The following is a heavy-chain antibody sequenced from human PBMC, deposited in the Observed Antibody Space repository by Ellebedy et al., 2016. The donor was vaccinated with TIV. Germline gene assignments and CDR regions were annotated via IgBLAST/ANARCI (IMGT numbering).Heavy chain of an antibody. CDR3: AKHGDGVGNP. D-gene: IGHD3-10*01. CDR2: ISYDGGYK. J-gene: IGHJ5*02. Sequence: PGGSLRLSCAASGFTFSSSGMHWVRQAPGKGLEWVAGISYDGGYKDYADSVKGRFTISRDNSKNMVFLQMNTLRAEDTAVYYCAKHGDGVGNPWGQGTLVTVSS. CDR1: GFTFSSSG. V-gene: IGHV3-30*18.